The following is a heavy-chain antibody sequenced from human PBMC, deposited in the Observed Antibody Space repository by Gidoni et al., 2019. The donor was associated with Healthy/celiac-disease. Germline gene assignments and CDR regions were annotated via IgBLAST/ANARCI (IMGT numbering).Heavy chain of an antibody. CDR1: GFTVSSNS. CDR2: IYSGGST. J-gene: IGHJ4*02. Sequence: EMQLVESGGGLVQPGGSLRLSCAASGFTVSSNSMSWVRQAPGKGLEWVSVIYSGGSTYYADSVKGRFTISRDNSKNTLYLQMNSLRPEDTAVYYCARSTVTPYYFDYWGQGTLVTVSS. V-gene: IGHV3-66*01. CDR3: ARSTVTPYYFDY. D-gene: IGHD4-17*01.